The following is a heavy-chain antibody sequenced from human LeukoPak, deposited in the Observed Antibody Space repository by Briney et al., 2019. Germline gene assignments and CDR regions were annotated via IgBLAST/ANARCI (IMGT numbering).Heavy chain of an antibody. CDR3: AKDASPTVTTAYWYFDL. CDR1: GLSVSSNY. CDR2: IYRDGSS. D-gene: IGHD4-17*01. V-gene: IGHV3-66*01. J-gene: IGHJ2*01. Sequence: GGSLRLSCVASGLSVSSNYMSWVRQAPWKGLEWVSVIYRDGSSYYAESVKGRFTISRDNSKNTLYIQMNSLRAEDTAVYYCAKDASPTVTTAYWYFDLWGRGTLVTVSS.